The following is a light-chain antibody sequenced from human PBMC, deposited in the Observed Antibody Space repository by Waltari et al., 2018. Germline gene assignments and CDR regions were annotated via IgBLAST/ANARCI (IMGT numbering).Light chain of an antibody. V-gene: IGKV3-20*01. CDR3: QHYVRLPAT. CDR1: QSISRT. Sequence: GKRATLSCRASQSISRTLAWYQQKPGQAPRLLIYGASIRASGIPDKFSGTGSGTDFSLTINRLEPEDFAVYFCQHYVRLPATFGQGTKVEI. CDR2: GAS. J-gene: IGKJ1*01.